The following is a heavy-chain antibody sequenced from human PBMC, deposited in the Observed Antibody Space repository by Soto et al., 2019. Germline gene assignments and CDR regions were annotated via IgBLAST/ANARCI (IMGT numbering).Heavy chain of an antibody. J-gene: IGHJ4*02. CDR2: FDPEDGET. V-gene: IGHV1-24*01. CDR1: GYTLTELS. D-gene: IGHD3-16*02. CDR3: ATDPMDLSGTPGLPTGVY. Sequence: ASLKVSCKVSGYTLTELSMHWVRQAPGKGLEWMGGFDPEDGETIYAQKFQGRVTMTEDTSTDTAYMELSSLRSEDTAVYYCATDPMDLSGTPGLPTGVYWGQGTLVTVSS.